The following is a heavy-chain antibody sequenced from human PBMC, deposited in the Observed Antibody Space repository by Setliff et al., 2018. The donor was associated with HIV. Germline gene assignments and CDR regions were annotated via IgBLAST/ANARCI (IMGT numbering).Heavy chain of an antibody. V-gene: IGHV3-64*01. CDR1: GFTFSSYS. J-gene: IGHJ4*02. CDR3: ARSSPGYSLVLFDS. Sequence: LRLSCAASGFTFSSYSMTWVRQAPGKRLEYVASISGNGGSTYHANSVKGRFTISRDNSKNTLYLQMGSLTTEDMAIYYFARSSPGYSLVLFDSWGQGTLVTVSS. CDR2: ISGNGGST. D-gene: IGHD5-18*01.